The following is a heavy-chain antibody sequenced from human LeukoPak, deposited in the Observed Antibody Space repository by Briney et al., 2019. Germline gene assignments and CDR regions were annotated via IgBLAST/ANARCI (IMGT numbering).Heavy chain of an antibody. Sequence: SETLSLTCTVSGDSISSYYWSWIRRPPGKGLEWIEHIYSSESAHYNPSLKSRVTISLDMSKNQFSLKLGSVTAADTAIYYCARPSLWFGDVSYYMDVWGTGTTVIVSS. CDR1: GDSISSYY. CDR3: ARPSLWFGDVSYYMDV. D-gene: IGHD3-10*01. J-gene: IGHJ6*03. CDR2: IYSSESA. V-gene: IGHV4-4*09.